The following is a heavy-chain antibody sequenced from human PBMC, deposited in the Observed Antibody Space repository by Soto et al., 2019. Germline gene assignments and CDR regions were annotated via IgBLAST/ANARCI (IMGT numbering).Heavy chain of an antibody. CDR2: IWYDGSKT. D-gene: IGHD5-12*01. V-gene: IGHV3-33*01. CDR1: GFTFSSYG. J-gene: IGHJ4*02. CDR3: ARDLGSTNYYFDY. Sequence: GGSLRLSCAASGFTFSSYGFHWVRQAPGKGLEWVAVIWYDGSKTYYVESVRGRFTISRDNSKNTLYLQMNSLRAEDTAVYCCARDLGSTNYYFDYWGRGTLVTVSS.